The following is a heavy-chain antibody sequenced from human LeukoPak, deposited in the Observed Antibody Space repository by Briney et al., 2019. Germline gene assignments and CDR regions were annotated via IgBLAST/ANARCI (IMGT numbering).Heavy chain of an antibody. CDR1: GYTFTSYG. D-gene: IGHD1-26*01. CDR2: ISAYNGNT. Sequence: ASVKVSCKASGYTFTSYGISWVRQAPGQGLEWMGWISAYNGNTNYAQKLQGRVTMTTDTSTSTAYMELRGLRSDDTAVYYCARVRGGRSGSYFDYWGQGTLVTVSS. V-gene: IGHV1-18*01. J-gene: IGHJ4*02. CDR3: ARVRGGRSGSYFDY.